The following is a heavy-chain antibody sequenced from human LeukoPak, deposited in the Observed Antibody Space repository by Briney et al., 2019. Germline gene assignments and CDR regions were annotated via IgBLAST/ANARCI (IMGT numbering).Heavy chain of an antibody. D-gene: IGHD1-26*01. J-gene: IGHJ4*02. CDR2: ISGSGGDT. CDR3: AKKGATTGDFDY. V-gene: IGHV3-23*01. Sequence: GGSLRLSCAASGSTFSNFLMTWVRQAPGKGPEWVSAISGSGGDTYYADSVKGRFTISRDNSKNTLYLQMNSLRAEDTAVYHCAKKGATTGDFDYWGQGTLVTVSS. CDR1: GSTFSNFL.